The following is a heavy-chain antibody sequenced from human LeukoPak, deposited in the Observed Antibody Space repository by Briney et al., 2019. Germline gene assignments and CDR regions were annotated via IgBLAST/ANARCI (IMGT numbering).Heavy chain of an antibody. CDR3: ARALVVSDAFDI. D-gene: IGHD2-15*01. J-gene: IGHJ3*02. CDR1: GFTFDDYG. Sequence: GSLRLSCAASGFTFDDYGMSWVRQARGKGLEWVSGINWNGGSTDYADSVKGPFTISRDNAKNSLYLQMNSLRAEDTALYYCARALVVSDAFDIWGRGTMVTVSS. V-gene: IGHV3-20*04. CDR2: INWNGGST.